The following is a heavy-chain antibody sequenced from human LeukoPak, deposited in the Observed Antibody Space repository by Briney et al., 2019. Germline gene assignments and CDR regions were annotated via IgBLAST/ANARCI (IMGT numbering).Heavy chain of an antibody. V-gene: IGHV4-34*01. CDR3: AREGEYSSSWTTNSFDY. CDR1: GGSFSGYY. J-gene: IGHJ4*02. Sequence: SETLSLTCAVYGGSFSGYYWSWIRQPPGKGLEWIGEINHSGSTNYNPSLKSRVTISVDTSKNQFSLKLSSVTAADTAVYYCAREGEYSSSWTTNSFDYWGQGTLVTVSS. D-gene: IGHD6-13*01. CDR2: INHSGST.